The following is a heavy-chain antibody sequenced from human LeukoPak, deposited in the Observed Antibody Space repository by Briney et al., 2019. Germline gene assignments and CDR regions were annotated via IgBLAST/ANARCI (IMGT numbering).Heavy chain of an antibody. CDR2: ISGSGGGT. J-gene: IGHJ3*01. V-gene: IGHV3-23*01. CDR3: VLITMLVVGSPHDAFDV. Sequence: GGSLRLSCAASGFTFNTHAMGWVRQGPGMGLEWVSAISGSGGGTNYADSVKGRFTISRDNSKNTLYLQMNTLRADDTAVYYCVLITMLVVGSPHDAFDVWGQGIMVTVPS. CDR1: GFTFNTHA. D-gene: IGHD3-22*01.